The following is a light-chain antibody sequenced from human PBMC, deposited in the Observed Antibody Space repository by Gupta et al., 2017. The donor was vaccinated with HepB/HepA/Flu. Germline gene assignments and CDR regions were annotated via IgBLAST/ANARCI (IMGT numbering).Light chain of an antibody. CDR3: QQNNNWPPLT. CDR2: GAS. Sequence: EIVMTQSPATLSVSPGERATLSCRASQSVSSNLAWYQQKPGQAPRLLIYGASTRATGITARFSGSGCGKEFPLTISSRQSEDFAVYYCQQNNNWPPLTFGQGTRLEIK. CDR1: QSVSSN. J-gene: IGKJ5*01. V-gene: IGKV3-15*01.